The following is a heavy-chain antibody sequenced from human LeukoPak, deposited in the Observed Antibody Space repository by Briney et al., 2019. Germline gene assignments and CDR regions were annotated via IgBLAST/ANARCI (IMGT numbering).Heavy chain of an antibody. J-gene: IGHJ3*02. CDR2: IYYSGST. V-gene: IGHV4-59*08. CDR1: GGSFSGYY. D-gene: IGHD6-13*01. Sequence: PSETLSLTCAVYGGSFSGYYWSWIRQPPGKGLEWIGYIYYSGSTNYNPSLKSRVTISVDTSKNQFSLKLSSVTAADTAVYYCATARQLGYYIWGQGTMVTVSS. CDR3: ATARQLGYYI.